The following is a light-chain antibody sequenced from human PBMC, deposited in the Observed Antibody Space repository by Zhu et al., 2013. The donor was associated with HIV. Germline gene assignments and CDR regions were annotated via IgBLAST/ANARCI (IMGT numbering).Light chain of an antibody. CDR1: QSVLYSSNNKNY. CDR2: WTS. J-gene: IGKJ1*01. Sequence: DIVMTQSPDSLAVSLGERATINCKSSQSVLYSSNNKNYLAWYQQRPGQPPKLLIYWTSTRQPGVPDRFSGGGSGTDFTLTISSLQAEDVAVYYCQQYYSTPWTFGQGTKVEI. V-gene: IGKV4-1*01. CDR3: QQYYSTPWT.